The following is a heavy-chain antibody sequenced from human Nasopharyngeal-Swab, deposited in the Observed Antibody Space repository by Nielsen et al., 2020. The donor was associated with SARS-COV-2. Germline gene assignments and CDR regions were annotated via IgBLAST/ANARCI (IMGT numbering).Heavy chain of an antibody. CDR2: ISSSSSTI. V-gene: IGHV3-48*04. CDR1: GVTFSSDS. Sequence: ESLKISCAASGVTFSSDSMNWVRQVPGKGLEWVSYISSSSSTIYYADSVKGRFTISRDNAKNSLYLQMNSLRAEDTAVYYCAGYCSSTSCSRNYYYYYMDVWGKGTTVTVSS. D-gene: IGHD2-2*01. CDR3: AGYCSSTSCSRNYYYYYMDV. J-gene: IGHJ6*03.